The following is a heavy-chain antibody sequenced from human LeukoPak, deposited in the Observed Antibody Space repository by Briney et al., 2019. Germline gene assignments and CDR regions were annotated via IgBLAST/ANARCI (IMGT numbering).Heavy chain of an antibody. CDR2: IYYSGST. CDR3: ARRIAVQYSGSPRSSYMDV. V-gene: IGHV4-59*01. CDR1: GGSISSYY. J-gene: IGHJ6*03. D-gene: IGHD1-26*01. Sequence: PSETLSLTCTVSGGSISSYYRSWIRQPPGKGLEWIGYIYYSGSTNYNPSLKSRVTISVDTSKNQFSLKLSSVTAADTAVYYCARRIAVQYSGSPRSSYMDVWGKGTTVTVSS.